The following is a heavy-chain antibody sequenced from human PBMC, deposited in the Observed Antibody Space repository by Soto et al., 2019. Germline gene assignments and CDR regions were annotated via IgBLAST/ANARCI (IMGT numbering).Heavy chain of an antibody. CDR3: ARDRITMVRGWPSDGMDV. CDR1: GGTFSSYA. J-gene: IGHJ6*02. D-gene: IGHD3-10*01. Sequence: QVQLVQSGAEVKKPGSSVKVSCKASGGTFSSYAISWVRQAPGQGLEWMGGIIPIFGTANYAQKFQGRVTITADESTSTAYMELSSLRSEDTAVYYCARDRITMVRGWPSDGMDVCGQGTTVPVS. V-gene: IGHV1-69*01. CDR2: IIPIFGTA.